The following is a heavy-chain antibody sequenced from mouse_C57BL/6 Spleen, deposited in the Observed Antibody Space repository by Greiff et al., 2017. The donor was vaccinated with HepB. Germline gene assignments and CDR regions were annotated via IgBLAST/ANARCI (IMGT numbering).Heavy chain of an antibody. J-gene: IGHJ3*01. CDR3: ARRWLLNWVFAY. D-gene: IGHD2-3*01. CDR1: GYTFTDYN. CDR2: INPNNGGT. V-gene: IGHV1-22*01. Sequence: EVQLQQSGPELVKPGASVKMSCKASGYTFTDYNMHWVKQSHGKSLEWIGYINPNNGGTSYNQKFKGKATLTVNKSSSTAYMELRSLTSEDSAVYYCARRWLLNWVFAYWGQGTLVTVSA.